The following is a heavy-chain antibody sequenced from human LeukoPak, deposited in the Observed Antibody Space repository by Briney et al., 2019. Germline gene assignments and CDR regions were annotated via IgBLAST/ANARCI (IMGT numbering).Heavy chain of an antibody. J-gene: IGHJ6*02. CDR1: GGSISSSSYY. CDR3: ARDNYYGSGSFSLLGWYYGMDV. CDR2: IYYSGST. D-gene: IGHD3-10*01. Sequence: SETLSLTCTVSGGSISSSSYYWGWIRQPPGKGLEWIGSIYYSGSTYYNPSLKSRVTMSVDTSKNQFSLKLSSVTAADTAVYYCARDNYYGSGSFSLLGWYYGMDVWGQGTTVTVSS. V-gene: IGHV4-39*07.